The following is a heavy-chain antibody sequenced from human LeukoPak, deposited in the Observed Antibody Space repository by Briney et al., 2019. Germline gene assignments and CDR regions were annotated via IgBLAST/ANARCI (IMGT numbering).Heavy chain of an antibody. CDR3: ARDPDYDFWSGYSSWFDP. Sequence: SETLSLTCTVSSGSISSYYWSWVRQPAGKGLEWIGRIYASGNTNYNPSLKGRVTMTVDTSKNQFSLKLSSVTAADTAVYYCARDPDYDFWSGYSSWFDPWGQGTLVTVSS. CDR2: IYASGNT. J-gene: IGHJ5*02. CDR1: SGSISSYY. V-gene: IGHV4-4*07. D-gene: IGHD3-3*01.